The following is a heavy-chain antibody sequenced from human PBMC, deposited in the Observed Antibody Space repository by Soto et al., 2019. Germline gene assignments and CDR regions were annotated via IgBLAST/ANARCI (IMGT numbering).Heavy chain of an antibody. V-gene: IGHV3-30*18. Sequence: QVQLVESGGGAVQPGGSLRLSCAGSGFTFSNYAMHWVRHSPVKGLEWLASISYDGSIKEYAYSVKGCFTISRDKPNNTLNLQTLNLRENDTAHYFCAKETVTCNWNYVTLDPWGRATMVTVSS. CDR1: GFTFSNYA. CDR2: ISYDGSIK. CDR3: AKETVTCNWNYVTLDP. D-gene: IGHD1-7*01. J-gene: IGHJ5*02.